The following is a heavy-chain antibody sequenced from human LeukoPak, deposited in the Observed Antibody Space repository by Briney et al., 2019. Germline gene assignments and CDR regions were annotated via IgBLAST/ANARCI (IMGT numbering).Heavy chain of an antibody. CDR1: GGSISSGAFY. CDR2: IYYSGSP. CDR3: ARDRLDCSGGTCFPGFFQD. V-gene: IGHV4-31*03. D-gene: IGHD2-15*01. J-gene: IGHJ1*01. Sequence: SQTLSLTCTVSGGSISSGAFYWSWIRQHPGKGLEWIGYIYYSGSPYYNPSLKSRVTISVDTSKNQLSLRLTSVTAADTAVYYCARDRLDCSGGTCFPGFFQDWGQGTLATVSS.